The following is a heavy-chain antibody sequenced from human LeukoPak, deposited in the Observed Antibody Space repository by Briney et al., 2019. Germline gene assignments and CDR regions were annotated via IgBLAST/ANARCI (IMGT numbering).Heavy chain of an antibody. J-gene: IGHJ4*02. D-gene: IGHD3-22*01. CDR1: GFTFSNHA. Sequence: GGSLRLSCATSGFTFSNHAVNWVRQAPGKGPEWVGVISYDGSNTVYAASVKGRITISRDNVKNTLYLEMHSLRIEDTAVYYCTKSAAVLYYYDSSDHWGQGTLVTVSS. CDR3: TKSAAVLYYYDSSDH. CDR2: ISYDGSNT. V-gene: IGHV3-30*18.